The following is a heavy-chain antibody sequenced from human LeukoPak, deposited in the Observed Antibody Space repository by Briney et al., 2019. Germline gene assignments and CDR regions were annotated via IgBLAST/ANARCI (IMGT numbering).Heavy chain of an antibody. CDR3: ARGYCSGGSCYFGAFDI. CDR2: IYHSGST. CDR1: GGSISSYY. D-gene: IGHD2-15*01. J-gene: IGHJ3*02. V-gene: IGHV4-59*12. Sequence: SETLSLTCTVSGGSISSYYWSWIRQPPGKGLEWIGYIYHSGSTYYNPSLKSRVTISVDRSKNQFSLKLSSVTAADTAVYYCARGYCSGGSCYFGAFDIWGQGTMVTVSS.